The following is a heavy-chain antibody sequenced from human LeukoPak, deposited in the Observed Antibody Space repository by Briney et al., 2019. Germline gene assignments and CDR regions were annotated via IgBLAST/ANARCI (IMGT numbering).Heavy chain of an antibody. Sequence: ASVKVSCKASGYTFTSYYMHWVRQAPGQGLEWMGIINPSGGSTSYAQKFQGRVTMTRDMSTSTVYMELSSLRSEDTAVYYCARDQGWLNAMIHLSTANDAFDIWGQGTMVTVSS. CDR1: GYTFTSYY. J-gene: IGHJ3*02. CDR3: ARDQGWLNAMIHLSTANDAFDI. D-gene: IGHD3-22*01. CDR2: INPSGGST. V-gene: IGHV1-46*01.